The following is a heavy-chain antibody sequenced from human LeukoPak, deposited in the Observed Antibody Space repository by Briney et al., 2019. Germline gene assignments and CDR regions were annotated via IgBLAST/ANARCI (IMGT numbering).Heavy chain of an antibody. D-gene: IGHD2-21*02. J-gene: IGHJ2*01. CDR1: GYSFTSYW. V-gene: IGHV5-51*01. CDR3: ARLYRREYCGGDCPGGYFDL. Sequence: NLGESLKISCKGSGYSFTSYWIGWVRQMPGKGLEWMGIIYPGDSDTRYSPSFQGRVTISADKSISTAYLQWSSLKASDTAMYYCARLYRREYCGGDCPGGYFDLWGRGTLVTVSS. CDR2: IYPGDSDT.